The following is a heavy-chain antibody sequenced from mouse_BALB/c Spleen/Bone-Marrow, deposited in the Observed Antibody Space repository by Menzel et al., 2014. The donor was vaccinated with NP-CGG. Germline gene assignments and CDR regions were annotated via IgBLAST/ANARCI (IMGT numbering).Heavy chain of an antibody. J-gene: IGHJ3*01. CDR2: IDPANGDT. Sequence: EVKLEESGAELVKPWASVKLSCTASGFNIKDTYMHWVKQRPEQGLEWIGRIDPANGDTKYDPKFQGKATITADTSSNTAYLQLSSLTSEDTAVYYCARFAYWGQGTLVTVSA. V-gene: IGHV14-3*02. CDR1: GFNIKDTY. CDR3: ARFAY.